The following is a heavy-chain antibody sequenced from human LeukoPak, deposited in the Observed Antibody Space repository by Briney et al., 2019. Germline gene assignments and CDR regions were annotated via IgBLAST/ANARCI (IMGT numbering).Heavy chain of an antibody. D-gene: IGHD2-2*01. V-gene: IGHV4-38-2*02. J-gene: IGHJ5*02. CDR1: GYDVTSGYY. CDR3: ARGYCSTTSCPYIWFDP. CDR2: VFHSGIV. Sequence: SETLSLTCTVSGYDVTSGYYWGWIRQSPGKGLEWIGSVFHSGIVDYNPSLSGRVTIQLDSANNQFSLEVTSVTAADTAVYYCARGYCSTTSCPYIWFDPWGQGTLVTVSS.